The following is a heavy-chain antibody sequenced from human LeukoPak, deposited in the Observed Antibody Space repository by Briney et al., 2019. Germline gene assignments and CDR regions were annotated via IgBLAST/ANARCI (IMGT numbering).Heavy chain of an antibody. CDR3: ARGRGYSYGFIVY. CDR2: ISYDGSNK. D-gene: IGHD5-18*01. CDR1: GFTFSSYA. Sequence: GRSLRLSCAASGFTFSSYAMHWVRPAPGKGLGGGAVISYDGSNKYYADSVKGRFTISRDNSKNTLYLQMNSLRAEDTAVYYCARGRGYSYGFIVYWGQGTLVTVSS. J-gene: IGHJ4*02. V-gene: IGHV3-30-3*01.